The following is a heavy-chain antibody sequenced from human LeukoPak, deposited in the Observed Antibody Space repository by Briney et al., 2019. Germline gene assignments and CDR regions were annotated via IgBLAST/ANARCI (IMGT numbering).Heavy chain of an antibody. Sequence: KASETLSLTCAVYGGSFSGYYWSWIRQPPGKGLEWIGEINHSGSTSYNPSLKSRVTISVDTSKNQFSLKLSSVTAADTAVYYCARQQVAPGRLYFDYWGQGTLVTVSS. CDR3: ARQQVAPGRLYFDY. J-gene: IGHJ4*02. CDR2: INHSGST. CDR1: GGSFSGYY. D-gene: IGHD6-13*01. V-gene: IGHV4-34*01.